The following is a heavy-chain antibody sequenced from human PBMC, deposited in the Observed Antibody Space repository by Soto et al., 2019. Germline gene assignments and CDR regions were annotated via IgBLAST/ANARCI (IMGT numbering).Heavy chain of an antibody. CDR3: ASQASPYYYYGMDV. CDR2: IYYSGST. Sequence: PSETLSLTCTVSGGSISSSSYYLGWIRQPPGKGLEWIGSIYYSGSTYYNPSLKSRVTISVDTSKNQFSLKLSSVTAADTAVYYCASQASPYYYYGMDVWGQGTTVTVSS. CDR1: GGSISSSSYY. J-gene: IGHJ6*02. V-gene: IGHV4-39*01.